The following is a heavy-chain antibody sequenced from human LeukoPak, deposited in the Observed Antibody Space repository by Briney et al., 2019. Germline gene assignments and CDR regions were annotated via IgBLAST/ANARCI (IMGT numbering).Heavy chain of an antibody. J-gene: IGHJ4*02. V-gene: IGHV4-34*01. Sequence: SETLSLTCAVYGASFRGSYWSGIRQPPGKGLEWIGEITHDGRINHNPSLKSRVTISVDRSMNQFSLKLSCVTVADTAVYYCATIYGDYSDFDSWGQGTLVTVSS. D-gene: IGHD4-17*01. CDR2: ITHDGRI. CDR1: GASFRGSY. CDR3: ATIYGDYSDFDS.